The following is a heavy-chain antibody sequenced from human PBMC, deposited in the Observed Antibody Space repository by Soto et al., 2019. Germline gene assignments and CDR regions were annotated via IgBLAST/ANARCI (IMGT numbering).Heavy chain of an antibody. CDR1: GGTFSSYA. D-gene: IGHD3-10*01. V-gene: IGHV1-69*13. J-gene: IGHJ6*02. Sequence: SVKVSCKASGGTFSSYAISWVRQAPGQGLEWMGGIIPIFGTANYAQKFQGRVTITADESTSTAYMELSSLRSEDTAVYYCARDQYYGSGSYYIRIPNYYYGMDVWGQGTTVTVSS. CDR3: ARDQYYGSGSYYIRIPNYYYGMDV. CDR2: IIPIFGTA.